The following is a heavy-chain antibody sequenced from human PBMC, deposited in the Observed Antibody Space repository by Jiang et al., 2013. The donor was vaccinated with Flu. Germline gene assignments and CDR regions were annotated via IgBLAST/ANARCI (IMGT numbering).Heavy chain of an antibody. CDR2: ISHDGSYR. D-gene: IGHD6-19*01. J-gene: IGHJ4*02. CDR3: AKSGRYNSGQVPSEGDY. CDR1: GFTFSSYG. Sequence: VQLVESGGGVVQPGRSLRLSCAASGFTFSSYGMHWVRQAPGKGLEWVAVISHDGSYRDYADSVKGRFTISRDNSKNTLYLQMSSLRPEDTALYYCAKSGRYNSGQVPSEGDYWGQGTLVTVSS. V-gene: IGHV3-30*18.